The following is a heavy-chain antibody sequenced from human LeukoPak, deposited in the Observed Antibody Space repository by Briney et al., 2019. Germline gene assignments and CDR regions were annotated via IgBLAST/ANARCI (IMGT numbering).Heavy chain of an antibody. D-gene: IGHD2-15*01. CDR1: GGSISSSSYY. V-gene: IGHV4-39*01. CDR3: WYCSGVSPWDY. J-gene: IGHJ4*02. Sequence: NPSQTLSLTCTVSGGSISSSSYYWAWIRQPPGKGLEWVGSGYFSGSTYYNPSLKSRGTISVDASKNQFSLKLTSVTAADTAVYYCWYCSGVSPWDYWGQGTLVTVSS. CDR2: GYFSGST.